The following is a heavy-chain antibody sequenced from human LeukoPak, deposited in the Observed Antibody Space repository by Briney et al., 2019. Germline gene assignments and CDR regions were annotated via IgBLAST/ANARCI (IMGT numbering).Heavy chain of an antibody. V-gene: IGHV3-30-3*01. J-gene: IGHJ4*02. CDR1: GFTFTTFV. D-gene: IGHD3-9*01. CDR3: VRGASPSISGALKF. Sequence: GGSLRLSCVASGFTFTTFVMHWVRQAPGKGLEWVTVTSSDEAKKYYADSVWGRFTISKDNSKNTLYLQMNTLRREDTAVYYCVRGASPSISGALKFWGQGTLVTVSS. CDR2: TSSDEAKK.